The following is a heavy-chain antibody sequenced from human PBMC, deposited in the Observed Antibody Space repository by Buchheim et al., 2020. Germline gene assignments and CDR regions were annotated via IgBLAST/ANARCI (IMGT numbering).Heavy chain of an antibody. CDR3: VKGIASRGGPMDV. Sequence: EVQLVESGGGLVQPGGSLRLSCAASGFTFSSYWMHWVRQVPGRGLVWVSRISGDGSSTSYADSVKGRFTISRDNAKSTLYLQMNSLRAEVTAVYYCVKGIASRGGPMDVWGKGTT. J-gene: IGHJ6*03. CDR2: ISGDGSST. V-gene: IGHV3-74*01. D-gene: IGHD6-6*01. CDR1: GFTFSSYW.